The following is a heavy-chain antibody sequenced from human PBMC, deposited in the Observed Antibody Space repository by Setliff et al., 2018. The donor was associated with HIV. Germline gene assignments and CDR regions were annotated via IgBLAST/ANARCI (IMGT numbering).Heavy chain of an antibody. V-gene: IGHV7-4-1*02. Sequence: ASVKVSCKASGYTFTNYDMNWGRQAPGQGLEWMGWINTNTGNPTYAQGFTGRFVFSLDTSVSTASLHIISLKDEDTAVYYCARVVGSSWYLKVGYSFDYCGQGTLVTVSS. CDR1: GYTFTNYD. CDR3: ARVVGSSWYLKVGYSFDY. J-gene: IGHJ4*02. D-gene: IGHD6-13*01. CDR2: INTNTGNP.